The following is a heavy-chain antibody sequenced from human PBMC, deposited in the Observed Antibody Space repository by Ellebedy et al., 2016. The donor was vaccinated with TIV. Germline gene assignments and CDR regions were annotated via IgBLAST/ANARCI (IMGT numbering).Heavy chain of an antibody. CDR1: GGSISSYY. CDR2: IYYSGST. Sequence: MPSETLSLTCTVSGGSISSYYWSWIRQPPGKGLEWIGYIYYSGSTNYNPSLKSRVTISVDTSKNQFSLKLSSVTAADTAVYYCASNSGYDKGFDYWGQGTLLTVSS. J-gene: IGHJ4*02. D-gene: IGHD5-12*01. V-gene: IGHV4-59*12. CDR3: ASNSGYDKGFDY.